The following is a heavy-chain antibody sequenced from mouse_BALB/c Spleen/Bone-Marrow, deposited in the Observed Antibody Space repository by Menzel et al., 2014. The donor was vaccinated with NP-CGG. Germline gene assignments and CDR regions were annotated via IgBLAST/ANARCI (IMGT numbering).Heavy chain of an antibody. J-gene: IGHJ3*01. D-gene: IGHD1-1*01. CDR1: GYTFTDYA. CDR3: ARAEYGSSYDWFAY. CDR2: ISTYSGNT. V-gene: IGHV1-67*01. Sequence: VHLVESGPELVRPGVSVKISCKGSGYTFTDYAMHWVKQSHAKSLEWIGVISTYSGNTNYNQKFKGKATMTVDKSSSTAYMELARLTSEGSAIYYCARAEYGSSYDWFAYWGQGTLVTVSA.